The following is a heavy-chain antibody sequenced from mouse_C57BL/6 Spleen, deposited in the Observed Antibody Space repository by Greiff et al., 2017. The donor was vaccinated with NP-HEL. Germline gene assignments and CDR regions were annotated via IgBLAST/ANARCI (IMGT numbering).Heavy chain of an antibody. CDR3: ARSSYYSNGGFAY. V-gene: IGHV1-54*01. CDR2: INPGSGGT. D-gene: IGHD2-5*01. CDR1: GYAFTNYL. Sequence: QVQLKQSGAELVRPGTSVKVSCKASGYAFTNYLIEWVKQRPGQGLEWIGVINPGSGGTNYNEKFKGKATLTADKSSSTAYMQLSSLTSEDSAVYFCARSSYYSNGGFAYWGQGTLVTVSA. J-gene: IGHJ3*01.